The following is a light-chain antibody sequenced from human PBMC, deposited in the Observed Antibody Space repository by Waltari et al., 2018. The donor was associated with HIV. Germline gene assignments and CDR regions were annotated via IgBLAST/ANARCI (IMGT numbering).Light chain of an antibody. V-gene: IGLV1-40*01. Sequence: QSVLPQPLSVSGAPGQRVTIPCTGSSSNIWPVYDVPCYQHQPGTATKLNIYTNTSRTPGVPVRVSGSRSDSSASLAITVLEAEDEAQYYCQCFDSGRTTSGVIFGGGTKLTVL. CDR3: QCFDSGRTTSGVI. J-gene: IGLJ2*01. CDR2: TNT. CDR1: SSNIWPVYD.